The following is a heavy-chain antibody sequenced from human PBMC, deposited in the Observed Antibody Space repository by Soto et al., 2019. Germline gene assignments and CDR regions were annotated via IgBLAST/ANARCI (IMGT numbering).Heavy chain of an antibody. J-gene: IGHJ5*02. V-gene: IGHV1-18*01. D-gene: IGHD3-3*01. Sequence: GASVKVSCKASGYTFTSYGISWVRQAPGQGLEWMGWISAYNGNTNYAQKLQGRVTMTTDTSTSTAYMELRSLRSDDTAVYYCARDRPEDLRFLEWSPFDPWGQGTLVTVSS. CDR1: GYTFTSYG. CDR3: ARDRPEDLRFLEWSPFDP. CDR2: ISAYNGNT.